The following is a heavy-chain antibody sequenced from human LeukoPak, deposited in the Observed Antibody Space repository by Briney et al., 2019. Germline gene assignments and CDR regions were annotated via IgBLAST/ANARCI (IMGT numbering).Heavy chain of an antibody. V-gene: IGHV4-39*01. CDR2: IYHSGRT. CDR3: ARRRYYDSTGYFE. Sequence: SETLSLTCAVSGDYISSSSYYWGWIRQSPGTGLEWIGDIYHSGRTYYNLSLKSRVAISIDTSKNQFSLRLRSMTAADTAVFYCARRRYYDSTGYFEWGRGTLVTVSS. J-gene: IGHJ1*01. CDR1: GDYISSSSYY. D-gene: IGHD3-22*01.